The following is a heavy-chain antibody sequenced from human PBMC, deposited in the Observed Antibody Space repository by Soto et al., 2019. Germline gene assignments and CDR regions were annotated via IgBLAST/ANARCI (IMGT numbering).Heavy chain of an antibody. J-gene: IGHJ5*02. CDR2: IIPIFGTA. CDR1: GGTFSSYA. CDR3: AREGIAAAGTVLSWFDP. Sequence: ASVKVSCKASGGTFSSYAISWVRQAPGQGLEWMGGIIPIFGTANYAQKFQGRVTITADESTSTAYMELSSLRSEDTAVYYCAREGIAAAGTVLSWFDPWGQGTPVTVSS. V-gene: IGHV1-69*13. D-gene: IGHD6-13*01.